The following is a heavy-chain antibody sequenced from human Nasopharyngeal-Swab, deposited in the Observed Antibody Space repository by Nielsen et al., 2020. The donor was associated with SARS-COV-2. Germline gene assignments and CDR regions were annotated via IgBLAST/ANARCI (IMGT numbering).Heavy chain of an antibody. CDR3: ARSRYCSSTSCYYYYYGMDV. Sequence: GESLKISCAASGFTFSSYAMHWVRQAPGKGLEWVVVISYDGSNKYYADSVKGRFTISRDNSKNTLYLQMNSLRAEDTAVYYCARSRYCSSTSCYYYYYGMDVWGQGTTVTVSS. CDR1: GFTFSSYA. D-gene: IGHD2-2*01. J-gene: IGHJ6*02. V-gene: IGHV3-30*04. CDR2: ISYDGSNK.